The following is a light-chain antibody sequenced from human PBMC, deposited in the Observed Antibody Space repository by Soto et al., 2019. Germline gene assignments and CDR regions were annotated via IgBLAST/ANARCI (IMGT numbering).Light chain of an antibody. J-gene: IGLJ1*01. Sequence: QSALTQPRSVSGSPGQSVTISCSGTSSDVGGYNYVSWYQQHPGKAPKLIIYDVTKWPSGVPDRFSGSKSGNTASLTISGLQAEDEAGYYCCSYAGIYSNVYVFGTGTQLTVL. CDR2: DVT. CDR1: SSDVGGYNY. CDR3: CSYAGIYSNVYV. V-gene: IGLV2-11*01.